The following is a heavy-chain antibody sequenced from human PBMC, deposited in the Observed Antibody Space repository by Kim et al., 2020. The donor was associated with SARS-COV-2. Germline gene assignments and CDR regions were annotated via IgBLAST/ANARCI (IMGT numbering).Heavy chain of an antibody. V-gene: IGHV3-7*01. Sequence: GGSLRLSCAASGFTFSSYWMSWVRQATGKGPEWVANINQDGSEKYYVDSVKGRFTISRDNAKNSLYLQMNSLRAEDTAVYYCARGGGYYGSGSYPDAFDIWGQGTMVTVSS. CDR2: INQDGSEK. CDR3: ARGGGYYGSGSYPDAFDI. CDR1: GFTFSSYW. D-gene: IGHD3-10*01. J-gene: IGHJ3*02.